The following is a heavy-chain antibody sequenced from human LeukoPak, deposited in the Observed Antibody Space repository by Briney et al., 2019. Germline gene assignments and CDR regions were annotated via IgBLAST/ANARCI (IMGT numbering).Heavy chain of an antibody. CDR1: GYTFTGYY. J-gene: IGHJ6*03. CDR3: ASQAHCSGGSCYPYYYYMDV. CDR2: INPNSGGT. V-gene: IGHV1-2*02. Sequence: ASVKVSCKASGYTFTGYYMHWVRQAPGQGLEWMGWINPNSGGTNYAQKFQGGVTMTRDTSISTAYMELSRLRSDDTAVYYCASQAHCSGGSCYPYYYYMDVWGKGTTVTVSS. D-gene: IGHD2-15*01.